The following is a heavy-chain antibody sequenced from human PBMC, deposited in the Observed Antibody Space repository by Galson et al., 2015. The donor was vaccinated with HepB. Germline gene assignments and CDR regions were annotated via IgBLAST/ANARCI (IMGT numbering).Heavy chain of an antibody. Sequence: SLRLSCAASGFTFSSYGMHWVRQAPGRGLEWVAVISYDGSNEYYADSVKGRFTISRDNSKNTLYLQMNSLRAEDTAVYYCARWGRDGYNPFDYWGQGTLVTVSS. J-gene: IGHJ4*02. CDR2: ISYDGSNE. CDR1: GFTFSSYG. CDR3: ARWGRDGYNPFDY. V-gene: IGHV3-30*03. D-gene: IGHD5-24*01.